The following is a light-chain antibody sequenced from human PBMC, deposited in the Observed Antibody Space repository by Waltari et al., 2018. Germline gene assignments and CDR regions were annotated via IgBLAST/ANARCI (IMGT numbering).Light chain of an antibody. CDR3: SSYAGSTTLVI. J-gene: IGLJ2*01. Sequence: QSALTQPASVSGSPGQSITISCTGTSNDVGSYNLVSWYQQYPGKAPTLMIYEVTKRPSGVSSRFSGSKAGNTASLTISGLQAEDEAAYYCSSYAGSTTLVIFGGGTKLTV. V-gene: IGLV2-23*02. CDR1: SNDVGSYNL. CDR2: EVT.